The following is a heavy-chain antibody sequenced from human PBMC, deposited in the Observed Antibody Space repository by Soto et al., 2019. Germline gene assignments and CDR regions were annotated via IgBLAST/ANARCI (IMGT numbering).Heavy chain of an antibody. CDR2: IIPILGIA. CDR1: GGTFSSYT. D-gene: IGHD3-22*01. Sequence: SVKVSCKASGGTFSSYTISWVRQAPGQGLEWMGRIIPILGIANYAQKFQGRVTITADKSTSTAYMELSSLRSEDTAVYYCARGLNYYDSSGYSVFDYWGQGTLVTVSS. J-gene: IGHJ4*02. CDR3: ARGLNYYDSSGYSVFDY. V-gene: IGHV1-69*02.